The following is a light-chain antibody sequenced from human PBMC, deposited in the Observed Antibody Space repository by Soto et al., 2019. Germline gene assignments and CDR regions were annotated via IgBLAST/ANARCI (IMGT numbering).Light chain of an antibody. J-gene: IGKJ4*01. CDR2: GAS. CDR3: QQYGSPPIT. CDR1: QSVSRNY. Sequence: EIVLTQSPGTLSLSPGERATLSCRASQSVSRNYLAWYQQKPGQAPRLVIYGASSRATDIPARFSGSGSGTGFTLTISRLEPEDFAVYYCQQYGSPPITFGGGTKVEIK. V-gene: IGKV3-20*01.